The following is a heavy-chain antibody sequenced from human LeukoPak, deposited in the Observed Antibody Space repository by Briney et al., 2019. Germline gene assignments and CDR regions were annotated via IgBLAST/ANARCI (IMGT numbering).Heavy chain of an antibody. CDR2: IFYTGSN. J-gene: IGHJ3*02. V-gene: IGHV4-59*01. CDR3: ARAIYSRAWYASDI. CDR1: GGSISSSY. D-gene: IGHD6-19*01. Sequence: SETLSLTCSVSGGSISSSYWSWIRQAPGKGPEWIGYIFYTGSNDYSPSPKSRVTISVDTSKNQFSLRVNSVTAADTAVYYCARAIYSRAWYASDIWGQGTVVTVSA.